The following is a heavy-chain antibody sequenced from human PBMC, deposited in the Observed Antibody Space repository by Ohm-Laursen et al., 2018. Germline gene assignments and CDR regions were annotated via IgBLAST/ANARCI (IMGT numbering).Heavy chain of an antibody. Sequence: SLRLSCAASGFTFNSYAMSWVRQAPGKGLEWVSVISGSGGNTDYADSVKGRFTISRDNAKNSLYLQMNSLRAEDTAVYYCARDGGSYQDDVFDIWGQGTMVTVSS. CDR2: ISGSGGNT. V-gene: IGHV3-23*01. CDR3: ARDGGSYQDDVFDI. J-gene: IGHJ3*02. D-gene: IGHD3-16*01. CDR1: GFTFNSYA.